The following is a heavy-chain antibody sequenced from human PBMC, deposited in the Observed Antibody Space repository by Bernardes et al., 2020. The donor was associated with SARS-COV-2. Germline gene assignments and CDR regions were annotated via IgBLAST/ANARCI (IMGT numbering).Heavy chain of an antibody. Sequence: GSLSLSCAASGFTFSSSNMNWVRPAPGKGLEWVSYISGGSSHIYYADSVKGRFTISRDNAKNSLYLQMNSLRAEDTAVYFCARWAVVAVAADPPVKYYYGLDVWGQGTTVAVSS. V-gene: IGHV3-21*01. CDR2: ISGGSSHI. J-gene: IGHJ6*02. CDR3: ARWAVVAVAADPPVKYYYGLDV. CDR1: GFTFSSSN. D-gene: IGHD2-15*01.